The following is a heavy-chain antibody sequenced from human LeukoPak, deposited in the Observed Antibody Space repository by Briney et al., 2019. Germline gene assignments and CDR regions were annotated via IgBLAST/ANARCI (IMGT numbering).Heavy chain of an antibody. V-gene: IGHV3-13*01. Sequence: AGGSLRLSCAASGFTFSSYDMHWVRHATGKGLEWVSAIGTAGDTYYPGSVKGRFTISRENAKNSLYLQMNSLRAEDTAVYYCARNFVSGSLGYFDLWGRGTLVTVSS. CDR1: GFTFSSYD. D-gene: IGHD2-21*01. CDR3: ARNFVSGSLGYFDL. CDR2: IGTAGDT. J-gene: IGHJ2*01.